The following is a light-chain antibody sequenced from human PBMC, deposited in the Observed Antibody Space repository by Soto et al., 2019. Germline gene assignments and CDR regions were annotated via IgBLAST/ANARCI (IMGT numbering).Light chain of an antibody. CDR3: CSYTSSSTV. CDR2: DVS. J-gene: IGLJ2*01. V-gene: IGLV2-14*01. CDR1: SSDVGGYNY. Sequence: QSVLTQPASVSGSPGQSITISCTGTSSDVGGYNYVSWYQQHPGKAPKLMIYDVSNRPAGVSNRFSGSKSGNTASLTISGSQAEAEADYYCCSYTSSSTVFGGGTKLPVL.